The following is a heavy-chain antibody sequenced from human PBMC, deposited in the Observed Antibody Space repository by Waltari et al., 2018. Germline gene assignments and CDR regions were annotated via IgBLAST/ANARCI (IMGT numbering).Heavy chain of an antibody. D-gene: IGHD3-3*01. J-gene: IGHJ4*02. CDR3: ATQSWSNFEY. V-gene: IGHV3-7*01. CDR2: IKEDGSEK. CDR1: EFTFAYYW. Sequence: EVQLVESGGGLVQPGGSLRLSCAASEFTFAYYWVTWVRQAPGKGLEWVANIKEDGSEKYYVDSVKGRFTISRDNAKNSLYLQMSSPRVEDTAVYYCATQSWSNFEYWGQGTLVTVSS.